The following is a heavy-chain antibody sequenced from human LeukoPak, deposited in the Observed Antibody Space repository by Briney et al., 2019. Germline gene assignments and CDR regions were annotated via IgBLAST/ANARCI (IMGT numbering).Heavy chain of an antibody. CDR3: ARHPPRDGSAFDY. CDR2: MYYSGTT. J-gene: IGHJ4*02. Sequence: SSETLSLTCTVSGGSISSGSYYWGWIRQPPGKGLEWIASMYYSGTTFYSPSLKSRVTISVDTSKNQLSLKLGSVTAADTAVYYCARHPPRDGSAFDYWGPGTLVTVSS. V-gene: IGHV4-39*01. CDR1: GGSISSGSYY.